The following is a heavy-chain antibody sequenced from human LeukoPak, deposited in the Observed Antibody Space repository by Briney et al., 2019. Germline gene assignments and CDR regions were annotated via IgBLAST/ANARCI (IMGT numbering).Heavy chain of an antibody. CDR3: AIFYDSSGYYMVDY. CDR1: GYTLTESS. D-gene: IGHD3-22*01. CDR2: FDPEDGET. J-gene: IGHJ4*02. Sequence: ASVKVSCKVSGYTLTESSLHWVRQPPGKGLEWMGGFDPEDGETIYAQEFQGRVTVTEDTSTDTAYMELSSLRSEDTAVYYCAIFYDSSGYYMVDYWGQGTLVTVSS. V-gene: IGHV1-24*01.